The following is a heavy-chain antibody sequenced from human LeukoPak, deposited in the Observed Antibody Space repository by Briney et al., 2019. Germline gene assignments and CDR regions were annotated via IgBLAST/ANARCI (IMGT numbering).Heavy chain of an antibody. CDR2: IRYDGNNK. CDR1: GFTFSSYG. J-gene: IGHJ3*02. Sequence: GGSLRLSCAASGFTFSSYGMHWVRQAPGKGLEWVAFIRYDGNNKYYADSVKGRFTISRDNSKNTLYLQMNSLRAEDTAVYYCAKGSVVPAAMGVPAFDIWGQGTMVTVSS. V-gene: IGHV3-30*02. D-gene: IGHD2-2*01. CDR3: AKGSVVPAAMGVPAFDI.